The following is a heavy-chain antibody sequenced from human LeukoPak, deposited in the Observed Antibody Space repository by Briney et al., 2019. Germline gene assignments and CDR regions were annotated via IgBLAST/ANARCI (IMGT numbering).Heavy chain of an antibody. J-gene: IGHJ6*02. Sequence: GGSLRLSCAASGFTFSNYGMHWVRQAPGKGLEWVAVISYDGSNKYYADSMKGRFTISRDNSKNTLYLQMNSLRAEDTAVYYCAKDWAPAANPNYYYYGMDVWGQGTTVTVSS. CDR2: ISYDGSNK. D-gene: IGHD2-2*01. V-gene: IGHV3-30*18. CDR1: GFTFSNYG. CDR3: AKDWAPAANPNYYYYGMDV.